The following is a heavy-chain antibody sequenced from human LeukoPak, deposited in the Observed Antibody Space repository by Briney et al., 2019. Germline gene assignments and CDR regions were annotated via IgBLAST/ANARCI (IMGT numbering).Heavy chain of an antibody. V-gene: IGHV3-33*06. Sequence: QPGRSLRLSCAASGFTFSSYGMHWVRQAPGKGLEWVAVIWYDGSNKYYADSVKGRFTISRDNSKNTLYLQMNSLRAEDTAVYYCAKDGLGAGTEGYYFDYWGQGTLVTVSS. CDR3: AKDGLGAGTEGYYFDY. CDR1: GFTFSSYG. D-gene: IGHD6-19*01. J-gene: IGHJ4*02. CDR2: IWYDGSNK.